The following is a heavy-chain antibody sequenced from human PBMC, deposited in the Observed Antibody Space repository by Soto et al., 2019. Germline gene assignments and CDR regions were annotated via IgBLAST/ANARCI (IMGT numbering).Heavy chain of an antibody. V-gene: IGHV1-2*02. J-gene: IGHJ6*02. Sequence: ASMKVSLKAFGYTLTGYYMPRGGQGPGQGAEWMGWINPNSGGTNYAQKFQGRVTMTRDTSISTAYMELSRLRSDDTAVYYCATMEYSSSRGRYYYGMDVWGQGTTVTVSS. CDR2: INPNSGGT. D-gene: IGHD6-6*01. CDR1: GYTLTGYY. CDR3: ATMEYSSSRGRYYYGMDV.